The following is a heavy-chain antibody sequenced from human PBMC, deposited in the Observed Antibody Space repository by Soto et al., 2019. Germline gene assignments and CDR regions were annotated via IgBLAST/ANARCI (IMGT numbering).Heavy chain of an antibody. CDR1: GFTFSNAC. CDR2: IKSKTDGGTT. CDR3: TTDESSGFRLFLTNGFDP. J-gene: IGHJ5*02. Sequence: PGGSLRLSCAASGFTFSNACMNWVRQAPGKGLEWVGRIKSKTDGGTTDYAAPVKGRFTISRDDSKNTLYLQMNSLKTEDTAVYYCTTDESSGFRLFLTNGFDPWGQGTLVNRSS. V-gene: IGHV3-15*07. D-gene: IGHD3-22*01.